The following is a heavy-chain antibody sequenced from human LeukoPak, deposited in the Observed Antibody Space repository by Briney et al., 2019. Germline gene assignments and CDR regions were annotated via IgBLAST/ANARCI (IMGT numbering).Heavy chain of an antibody. V-gene: IGHV1-69*05. CDR3: ARDVVVTAMGGDY. CDR2: IIPIFGTA. Sequence: GASVKVSCKASGGTFSSYAISWVRQAPGQGLEWMGGIIPIFGTANYAQKLQGRVTMTTDTSTSTAYMELRSLRSDDTAVYYCARDVVVTAMGGDYWGQGTLVTVSS. D-gene: IGHD2-21*02. J-gene: IGHJ4*02. CDR1: GGTFSSYA.